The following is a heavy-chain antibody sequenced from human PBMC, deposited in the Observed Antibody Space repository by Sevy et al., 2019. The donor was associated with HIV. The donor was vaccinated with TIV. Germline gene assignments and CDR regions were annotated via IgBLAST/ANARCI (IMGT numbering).Heavy chain of an antibody. CDR2: IYSGGST. J-gene: IGHJ3*02. D-gene: IGHD6-19*01. CDR3: ASASMNRQWLDDAFDI. Sequence: GGSLRLSCAASGFTVSSNYMSWVRQAPGKGLEWVSVIYSGGSTYYADSVKGRFTISRDDSKNTLYLQMNSLRAEDTAVYYCASASMNRQWLDDAFDIWGQGTVVTVSS. V-gene: IGHV3-53*01. CDR1: GFTVSSNY.